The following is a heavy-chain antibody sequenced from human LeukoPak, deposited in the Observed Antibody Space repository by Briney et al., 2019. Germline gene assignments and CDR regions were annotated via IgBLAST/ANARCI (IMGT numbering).Heavy chain of an antibody. V-gene: IGHV4-59*08. CDR2: MDYSGST. CDR1: GGSISDYY. D-gene: IGHD6-19*01. Sequence: PSETLSLTCTVSGGSISDYYWTWIRQSPGTGLEWIGYMDYSGSTAYNPSLKSRVTISIDTSKRQFSLELSSVTAADTAIYFCARRKRGSGGPFDYRGQGTLVTVSS. J-gene: IGHJ4*02. CDR3: ARRKRGSGGPFDY.